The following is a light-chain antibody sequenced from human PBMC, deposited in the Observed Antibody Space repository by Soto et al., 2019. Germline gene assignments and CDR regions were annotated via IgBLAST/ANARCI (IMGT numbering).Light chain of an antibody. CDR2: AAS. CDR1: QDISSW. CDR3: QQANSFPFT. V-gene: IGKV1-12*02. Sequence: DIQMTQSPSSVSASVGDRVTITCRASQDISSWLAWYQQEPGKAPKLLIYAASRLQSGVPSRFSGSGSGTDFTLTISSLQPEEFATHYCQQANSFPFTFGGGTKVEIK. J-gene: IGKJ4*01.